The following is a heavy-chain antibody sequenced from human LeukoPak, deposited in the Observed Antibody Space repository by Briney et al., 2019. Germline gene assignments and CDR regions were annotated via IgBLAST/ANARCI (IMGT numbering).Heavy chain of an antibody. CDR2: INPGGNEI. CDR1: GLTFRSYW. Sequence: PGGSLRLSCTFSGLTFRSYWMNWVRQAPRKGLEWVANINPGGNEIRSVDSVKGRSIISRDNAKNSLDLQMSSLRVEDTAVYYCMCWGTDNHWGQGILVTVYS. CDR3: MCWGTDNH. V-gene: IGHV3-7*01. J-gene: IGHJ4*02. D-gene: IGHD7-27*01.